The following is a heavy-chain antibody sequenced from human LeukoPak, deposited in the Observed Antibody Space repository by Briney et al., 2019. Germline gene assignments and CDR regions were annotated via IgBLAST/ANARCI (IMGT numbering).Heavy chain of an antibody. V-gene: IGHV3-23*01. D-gene: IGHD4-23*01. Sequence: GGSLRLSCVASGFTFSSYAMSWVRQAPGKGLEWVSVISGSGGSTYYADSVKGRFTISRDNSKNTLYLQMNGLRAEDTAVYYCAKTGLRWSAFDIWGQGTMVTVSS. CDR2: ISGSGGST. CDR1: GFTFSSYA. CDR3: AKTGLRWSAFDI. J-gene: IGHJ3*02.